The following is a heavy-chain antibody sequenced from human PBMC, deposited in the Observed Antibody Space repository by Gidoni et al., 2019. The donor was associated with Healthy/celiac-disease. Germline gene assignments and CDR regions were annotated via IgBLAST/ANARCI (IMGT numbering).Heavy chain of an antibody. CDR3: ARGHRGNNAFDI. CDR2: INHSGST. CDR1: GGSFSGYY. Sequence: QVQLQQWGAGLLKPSETLSLTCAVYGGSFSGYYWSWIRQPPGKGLEWIGEINHSGSTNYNPSLKSRVTISVDTSKNQFSLKLSSVTAADTAVYYCARGHRGNNAFDIWGQGTMVTVSS. J-gene: IGHJ3*02. V-gene: IGHV4-34*01. D-gene: IGHD3-10*01.